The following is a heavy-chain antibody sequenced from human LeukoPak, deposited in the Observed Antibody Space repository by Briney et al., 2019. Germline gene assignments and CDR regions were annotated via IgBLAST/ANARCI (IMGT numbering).Heavy chain of an antibody. CDR2: INPNSGDT. D-gene: IGHD5-18*01. V-gene: IGHV1-2*02. J-gene: IGHJ4*02. CDR3: AKDQGRGYTYGLYSFAN. Sequence: AAVKVSCKDSGYSFTGYYMHWVGQAPGRGREWMGWINPNSGDTNYAQKFQGRVSMTRDTSISTAYMELSRLRSDDTAVYYCAKDQGRGYTYGLYSFANWGQGALVTVSS. CDR1: GYSFTGYY.